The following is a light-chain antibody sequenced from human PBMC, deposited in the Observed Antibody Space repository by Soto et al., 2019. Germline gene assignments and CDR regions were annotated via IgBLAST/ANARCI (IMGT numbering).Light chain of an antibody. Sequence: QSALTQPPSASGSPGQSVTISCTGTSRDVGGYNYVSWYQQHPGKAPKLMIYEVSKRPSGVPDRFSGSKSGNTASLTVSGLQAEDEADYYCSAYAGSNTYVVFGGRTKVTVL. V-gene: IGLV2-8*01. J-gene: IGLJ2*01. CDR2: EVS. CDR1: SRDVGGYNY. CDR3: SAYAGSNTYVV.